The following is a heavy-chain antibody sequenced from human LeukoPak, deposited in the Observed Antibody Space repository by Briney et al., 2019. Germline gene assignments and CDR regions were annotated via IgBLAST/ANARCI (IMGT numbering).Heavy chain of an antibody. CDR3: ARAQLGYYYDSSLGCDI. D-gene: IGHD3-22*01. CDR1: GYTFTGYY. J-gene: IGHJ3*02. V-gene: IGHV1-2*02. Sequence: GAPVKVSCKASGYTFTGYYMHWVRQAPGQGLEWMGWINPNSGGTNYAQKFQGRVTMTRDTSISTAYMELSRLRSDDTAVYYCARAQLGYYYDSSLGCDIWGQGTMVTVSS. CDR2: INPNSGGT.